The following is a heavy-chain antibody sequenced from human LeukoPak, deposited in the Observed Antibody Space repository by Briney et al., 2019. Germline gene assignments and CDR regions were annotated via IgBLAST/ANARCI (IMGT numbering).Heavy chain of an antibody. CDR2: IDPSDSYT. D-gene: IGHD6-13*01. J-gene: IGHJ6*02. Sequence: GEPLKISCKGSGYSFTSYWISWVRQMPGKGLEWMGRIDPSDSYTNYSPSFQGHVTISADKSISTAYLQWSSLKASDTAMYYCARTSGYSSSWDRAGVYYYYGMDVWGQGTAVTVSS. CDR3: ARTSGYSSSWDRAGVYYYYGMDV. V-gene: IGHV5-10-1*01. CDR1: GYSFTSYW.